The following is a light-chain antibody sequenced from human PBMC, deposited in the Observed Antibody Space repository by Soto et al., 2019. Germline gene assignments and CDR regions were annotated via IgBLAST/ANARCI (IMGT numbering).Light chain of an antibody. Sequence: DIQMTQSPSSLSASVGDRVTMTCRASQSISSYLNWYQQKPGKAPKLLIYAASSLQSGVPSRFSGSGSGTDFTLTISSLQPEDFATYYCQQSYSTPLTFGGGTKVELK. V-gene: IGKV1-39*01. CDR3: QQSYSTPLT. J-gene: IGKJ4*01. CDR2: AAS. CDR1: QSISSY.